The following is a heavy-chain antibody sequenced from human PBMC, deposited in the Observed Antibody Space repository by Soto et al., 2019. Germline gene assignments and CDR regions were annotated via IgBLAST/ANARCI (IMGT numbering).Heavy chain of an antibody. J-gene: IGHJ4*02. CDR2: ISHDGSNK. D-gene: IGHD3-10*01. V-gene: IGHV3-30*18. CDR1: GFTFSGYG. CDR3: AKDCGYHYAAESSYLAY. Sequence: QVQLVESGGGVVQPGRSLRLSCAASGFTFSGYGMHWVRQAPGKRLEWVAVISHDGSNKYYADSVKGRLTMSRDKSKHTLHLEMNSPRAEDTAVYYCAKDCGYHYAAESSYLAYWGQGTLVTVSS.